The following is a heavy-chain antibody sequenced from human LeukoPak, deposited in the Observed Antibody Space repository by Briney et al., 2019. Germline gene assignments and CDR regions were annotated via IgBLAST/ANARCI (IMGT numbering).Heavy chain of an antibody. CDR3: ARSYVEMATISYYYYMDV. CDR1: GGSISSYY. Sequence: SETLSLTCTVSGGSISSYYWSWIRQPPGKGLEWIGYIYYSGSTNYNPSLKSRVTISVDTSKNQFSLKLSSVTAADTAVYYCARSYVEMATISYYYYMDVWGKGTTVTISS. J-gene: IGHJ6*03. D-gene: IGHD5-24*01. V-gene: IGHV4-59*01. CDR2: IYYSGST.